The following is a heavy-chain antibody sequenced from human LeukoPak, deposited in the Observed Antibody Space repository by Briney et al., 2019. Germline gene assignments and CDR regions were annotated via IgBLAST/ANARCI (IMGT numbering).Heavy chain of an antibody. CDR2: IDHSGTT. J-gene: IGHJ4*02. CDR1: IGSFSGYH. Sequence: SETLSLTCAVYIGSFSGYHWSWIRQSPGKGLEWIGEIDHSGTTKYNPSLKSRVTISVDTSKNQFSLKLRTLSAADTAVYSCARQGSISAFDFWGRGTLVTVSP. V-gene: IGHV4-34*01. CDR3: ARQGSISAFDF. D-gene: IGHD2-21*01.